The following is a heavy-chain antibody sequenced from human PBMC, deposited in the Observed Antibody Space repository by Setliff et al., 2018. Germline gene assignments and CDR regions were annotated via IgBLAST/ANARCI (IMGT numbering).Heavy chain of an antibody. CDR2: IFQSGIT. D-gene: IGHD1-26*01. CDR1: GFSITSGYY. CDR3: ARQPTGTYQWTFDS. Sequence: PSETLSLTCAVSGFSITSGYYWGWIRQSPGKGPEWIGNIFQSGITFYNPSLKSRVTMSLDTSKNQFSLKLRSVTAADTAVYYCARQPTGTYQWTFDSWGQGTLVTVSS. J-gene: IGHJ4*02. V-gene: IGHV4-38-2*01.